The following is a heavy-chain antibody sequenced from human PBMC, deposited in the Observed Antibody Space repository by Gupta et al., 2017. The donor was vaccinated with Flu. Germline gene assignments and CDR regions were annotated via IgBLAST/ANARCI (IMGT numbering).Heavy chain of an antibody. D-gene: IGHD1-7*01. J-gene: IGHJ4*02. Sequence: EAQLLESGGGLVQPGGSLRLSCTPSGFLFSSYILSWFRQARGKGLEWVSGVSGPGDDTYYTDSVKGRFTISRDNAKSTLYLQLNSLRAEDTAIYYCAKHMGTTNVATPIDYWGRGTLITVSS. CDR1: GFLFSSYI. V-gene: IGHV3-23*01. CDR3: AKHMGTTNVATPIDY. CDR2: VSGPGDDT.